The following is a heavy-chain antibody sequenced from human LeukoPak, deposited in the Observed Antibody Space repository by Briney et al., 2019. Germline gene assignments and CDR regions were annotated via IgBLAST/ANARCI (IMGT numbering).Heavy chain of an antibody. CDR3: ARHRDCTNGICYKIDY. Sequence: GESLQISSRASGDSFTGYWSAWVRRMPRKGLEWMGVSYPGEYDARYSPSFQGQVSISDDKSIKTAYLQWSSLTASDTDMYYRARHRDCTNGICYKIDYWGQGTLVTVSS. J-gene: IGHJ4*02. CDR2: SYPGEYDA. V-gene: IGHV5-51*01. CDR1: GDSFTGYW. D-gene: IGHD2-8*01.